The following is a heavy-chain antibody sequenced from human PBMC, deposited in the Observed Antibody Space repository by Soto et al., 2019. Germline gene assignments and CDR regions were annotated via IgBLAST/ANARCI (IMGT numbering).Heavy chain of an antibody. CDR2: INSDGSST. J-gene: IGHJ3*02. D-gene: IGHD3-22*01. V-gene: IGHV3-74*01. CDR3: ARDRGSSGYYGRAFDI. Sequence: EVQLVESGGGLVQPGGSLRLSCAASGFTFSSYWMHWVRQAPGKGLVWVSRINSDGSSTSYADSVKGRFTITRDNAKNTLYLQMNSLRAEDTAVYYCARDRGSSGYYGRAFDIWGQGTMVTVSS. CDR1: GFTFSSYW.